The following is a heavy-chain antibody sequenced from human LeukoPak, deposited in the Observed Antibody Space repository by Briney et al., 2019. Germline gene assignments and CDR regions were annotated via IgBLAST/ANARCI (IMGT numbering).Heavy chain of an antibody. CDR3: ASWAGNTQSDSWSGPFDY. CDR2: ISDSGRPT. J-gene: IGHJ4*02. D-gene: IGHD3-3*01. CDR1: GLTFSNFK. V-gene: IGHV3-48*03. Sequence: GGSLRLSCAVSGLTFSNFKMNWVRQAPGKGLEWVSYISDSGRPTFYADSVKGRFTISRDNAKNSLYLQMSSLRVEDTAVYYCASWAGNTQSDSWSGPFDYWGQGTLVTVSS.